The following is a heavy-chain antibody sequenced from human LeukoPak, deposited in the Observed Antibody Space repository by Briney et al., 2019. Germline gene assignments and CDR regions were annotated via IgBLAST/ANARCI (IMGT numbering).Heavy chain of an antibody. V-gene: IGHV1-18*01. D-gene: IGHD4-11*01. CDR3: ARVVSAVTTWWFDP. CDR2: ISAYNGNT. CDR1: GYTFTSYG. Sequence: GASVKVSCKASGYTFTSYGISWVRQAPGQGLGWMGWISAYNGNTNYAQKLQGRVTMTTDTSTSTAYMELRSLRSDDTAVYYCARVVSAVTTWWFDPWGQGTLVTVSS. J-gene: IGHJ5*02.